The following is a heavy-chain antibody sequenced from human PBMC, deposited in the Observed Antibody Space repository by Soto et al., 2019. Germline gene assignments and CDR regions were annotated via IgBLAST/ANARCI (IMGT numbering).Heavy chain of an antibody. CDR1: GDSIRSSKYY. V-gene: IGHV4-39*02. D-gene: IGHD3-16*01. CDR2: IYYSGSI. Sequence: SETLSLTCNVSGDSIRSSKYYWGWIRQPPGKGLEWIGTIYYSGSIYYNPSLKSRVTISIDTSKNHFSLKLSSVTAADTAVYYCAKGSGSSAYSPFDYWGQGTLVTVAS. CDR3: AKGSGSSAYSPFDY. J-gene: IGHJ4*02.